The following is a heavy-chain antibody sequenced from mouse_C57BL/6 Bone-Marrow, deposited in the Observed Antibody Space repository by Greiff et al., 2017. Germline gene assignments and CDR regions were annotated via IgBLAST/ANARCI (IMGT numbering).Heavy chain of an antibody. CDR3: AKDLLWFAY. J-gene: IGHJ3*01. V-gene: IGHV1-64*01. D-gene: IGHD2-1*01. Sequence: QVQLKQPGAELVKPGASVKLSCKASGYTFTSYWMHWVKQRPGQGLEWIGMIHPNSGSTNYNEKFKSKATLTVDKSSSTAYMQLSSLTSEDSAVYYCAKDLLWFAYWGQGTLVTVSA. CDR1: GYTFTSYW. CDR2: IHPNSGST.